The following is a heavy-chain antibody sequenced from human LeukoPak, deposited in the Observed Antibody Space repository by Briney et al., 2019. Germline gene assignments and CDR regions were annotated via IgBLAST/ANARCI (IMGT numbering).Heavy chain of an antibody. CDR1: GFTVSNNY. Sequence: GGSLRLSCAASGFTVSNNYMNWVRQAPGKGLEWVAFIRYDGNSEFYVDSVKGRFTISRDNSKNTLYLQMNSLRAEDTAVYYCAKGGDGYNYGSYFDYWGQGTLVTVSS. CDR3: AKGGDGYNYGSYFDY. J-gene: IGHJ4*02. CDR2: IRYDGNSE. V-gene: IGHV3-30*02. D-gene: IGHD5-24*01.